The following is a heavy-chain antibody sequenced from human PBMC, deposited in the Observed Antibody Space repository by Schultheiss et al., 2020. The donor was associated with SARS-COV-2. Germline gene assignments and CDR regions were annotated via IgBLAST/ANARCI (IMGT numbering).Heavy chain of an antibody. V-gene: IGHV3-53*01. J-gene: IGHJ6*03. D-gene: IGHD2-21*01. CDR3: ARYWGKDYYYYMDV. CDR1: GFTVSSNY. Sequence: GGSLRLSCAASGFTVSSNYMSWVRQAPGKGLEWVSAISGSGGSTYYADSVKGRFTISRDNSKNTLYLQMNSLRAEDTAVYYCARYWGKDYYYYMDVWGKGTTVTVSS. CDR2: ISGSGGST.